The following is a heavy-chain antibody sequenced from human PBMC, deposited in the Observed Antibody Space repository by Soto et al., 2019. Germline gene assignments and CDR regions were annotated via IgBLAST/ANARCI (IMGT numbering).Heavy chain of an antibody. CDR2: IIPIFGTA. D-gene: IGHD6-13*01. J-gene: IGHJ4*02. CDR1: GGTFSSYA. Sequence: ASVKVSCKASGGTFSSYAISWVRQAPGQGLEWMGGIIPIFGTANYAQKFQGRVTITADESMSTAYMELSSLRSEDTAVYYCATLYSSSWYRYFDYWGQGTLVTVSS. CDR3: ATLYSSSWYRYFDY. V-gene: IGHV1-69*13.